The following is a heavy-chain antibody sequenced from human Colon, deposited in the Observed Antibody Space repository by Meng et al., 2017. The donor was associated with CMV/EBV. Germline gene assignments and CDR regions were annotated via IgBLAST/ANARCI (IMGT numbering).Heavy chain of an antibody. CDR1: GFIFSNFN. Sequence: GGSLRLSCAATGFIFSNFNMNWVRQAPEKGLEWVSSISSSTSDIYYAESVKGRFTISRDNVKNSLYLQMNSLTAEDTATYYCAREICSGTFCYFYFGMDVWGQGTTVTVSS. CDR2: ISSSTSDI. CDR3: AREICSGTFCYFYFGMDV. V-gene: IGHV3-21*01. J-gene: IGHJ6*02. D-gene: IGHD2-2*01.